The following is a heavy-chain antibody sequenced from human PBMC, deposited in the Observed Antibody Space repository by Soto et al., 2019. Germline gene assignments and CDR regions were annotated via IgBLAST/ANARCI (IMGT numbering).Heavy chain of an antibody. J-gene: IGHJ5*02. D-gene: IGHD3-22*01. V-gene: IGHV1-69*06. Sequence: SSVKVSCKASGGTFGRYAIIWVRPAPGKRLEWVGRIIPIFGTTNYSQNLQGRVTISADKSTLTSYMELHSLTSDDTALYYCARDRTDSGYYTNWLDPWGQGTQVTVSS. CDR1: GGTFGRYA. CDR3: ARDRTDSGYYTNWLDP. CDR2: IIPIFGTT.